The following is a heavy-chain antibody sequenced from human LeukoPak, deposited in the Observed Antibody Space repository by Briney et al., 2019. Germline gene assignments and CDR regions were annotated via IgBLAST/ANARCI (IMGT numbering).Heavy chain of an antibody. CDR3: AKEGPEGGFDP. CDR1: GFTFSSYG. J-gene: IGHJ5*02. D-gene: IGHD3-16*01. V-gene: IGHV3-30*18. CDR2: ISYDGSNK. Sequence: GGSLRLSCAASGFTFSSYGMHWVRQAPGKGLEWVAVISYDGSNKYYAGSVKGRFTISRDNSKNTLYLQMNSLRAEDTAVYYCAKEGPEGGFDPWGQGTLVTVSS.